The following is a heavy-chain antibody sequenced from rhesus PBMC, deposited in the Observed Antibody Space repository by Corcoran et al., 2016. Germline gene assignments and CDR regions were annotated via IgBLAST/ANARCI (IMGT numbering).Heavy chain of an antibody. D-gene: IGHD5-24*01. Sequence: EVQLVETGGGLVQPGGSLKLSCAASGFTFSSYVMSWVRQAPGKGLEWVSAIIGGGGTKNYADSVKGRFTISRDNSKNTLALQMNSLRAEDTAVYYCAKSGYSYLGFDYWGQGVLVTVSS. CDR2: IIGGGGTK. CDR1: GFTFSSYV. J-gene: IGHJ4*01. CDR3: AKSGYSYLGFDY. V-gene: IGHV3S5*01.